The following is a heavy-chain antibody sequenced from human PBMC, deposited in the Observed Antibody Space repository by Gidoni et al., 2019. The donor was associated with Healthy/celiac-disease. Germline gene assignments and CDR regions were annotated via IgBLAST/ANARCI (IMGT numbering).Heavy chain of an antibody. D-gene: IGHD1-1*01. CDR1: GGSFSGYY. J-gene: IGHJ6*02. Sequence: QVQLQQWGAGLLKPSETLSLTCAVYGGSFSGYYWSWIRQPPGKGLEWIGEINHSGSTNYNPSLKSRVTISVDTSKNQFSLKLSSVTAADTAVYYCARGPPKDMGTYGMDVWGQGTTVTVSS. V-gene: IGHV4-34*01. CDR3: ARGPPKDMGTYGMDV. CDR2: INHSGST.